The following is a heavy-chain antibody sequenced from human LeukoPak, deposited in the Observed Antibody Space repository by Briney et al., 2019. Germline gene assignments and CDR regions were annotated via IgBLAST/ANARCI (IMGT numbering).Heavy chain of an antibody. Sequence: LGGSLRLSCAASGFTFSSYSMNWVRQAPGKGLEWVSSISGSSSFIYYADSVKGRFTISRDNAKNSLYLQMNSLRAEDTAVYYCARGWDYDILTGYYRPYYYYGMDVWGKGTTVTVSP. D-gene: IGHD3-9*01. CDR1: GFTFSSYS. CDR3: ARGWDYDILTGYYRPYYYYGMDV. CDR2: ISGSSSFI. J-gene: IGHJ6*04. V-gene: IGHV3-21*01.